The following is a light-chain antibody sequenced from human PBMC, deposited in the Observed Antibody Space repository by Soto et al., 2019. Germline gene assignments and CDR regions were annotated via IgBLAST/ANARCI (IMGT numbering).Light chain of an antibody. CDR2: DAS. CDR3: QQYGSSRT. CDR1: QSFSSYY. J-gene: IGKJ1*01. V-gene: IGKV3-20*01. Sequence: EIVLTQSPGTLSLSPGERATLSCRASQSFSSYYLAWYQQKPGQAPRLLIYDASSRATGIPDRFSGSGSGTDFTLTISRLEPEDFGVYYCQQYGSSRTFGHGTKVEIK.